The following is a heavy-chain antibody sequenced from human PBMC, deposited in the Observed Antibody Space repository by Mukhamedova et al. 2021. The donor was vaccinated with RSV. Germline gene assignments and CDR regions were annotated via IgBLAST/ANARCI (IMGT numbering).Heavy chain of an antibody. V-gene: IGHV3-48*03. CDR2: ISSSGGII. CDR3: ARGMQSLAI. J-gene: IGHJ3*02. Sequence: VSYISSSGGIIYYADSVKGRFTISRDNAKNSLYLQMNSLRVEDTAVYYCARGMQSLAIWGQGTMVTVSS. D-gene: IGHD3-3*02.